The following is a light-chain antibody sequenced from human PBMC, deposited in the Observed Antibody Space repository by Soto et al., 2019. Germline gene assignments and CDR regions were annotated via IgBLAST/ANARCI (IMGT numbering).Light chain of an antibody. J-gene: IGKJ2*01. CDR3: HQYGRSPKT. CDR2: AAS. V-gene: IGKV3-20*01. Sequence: EVVLTQSPGTLSLSPGERATLSCRASQSVSSSYLGWYQQKPGQAPRLLIFAASSRATGIPDRFSGSGSGTDFTLTISRLEPEDVAVYYCHQYGRSPKTFGRGTKLGIK. CDR1: QSVSSSY.